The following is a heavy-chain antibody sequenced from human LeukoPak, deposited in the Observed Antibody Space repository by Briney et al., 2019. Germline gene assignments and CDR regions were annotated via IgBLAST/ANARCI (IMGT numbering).Heavy chain of an antibody. J-gene: IGHJ6*02. CDR2: INPNSGGT. CDR3: ARDHCSAGGCYENYYYGMDV. CDR1: GYTFIDYY. V-gene: IGHV1-2*02. Sequence: ASVKVSCKASGYTFIDYYLQWVRQAPGQGLEWMGWINPNSGGTEYVQKFQGRVTMTRDTSINTAYMELSRLRSGDTAVYCCARDHCSAGGCYENYYYGMDVWGQGTTVIVSS. D-gene: IGHD2-15*01.